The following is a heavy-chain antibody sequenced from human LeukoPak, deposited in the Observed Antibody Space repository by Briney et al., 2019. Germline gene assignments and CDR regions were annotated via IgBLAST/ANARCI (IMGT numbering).Heavy chain of an antibody. CDR1: GFTFSSYA. D-gene: IGHD1-1*01. V-gene: IGHV3-23*01. J-gene: IGHJ4*02. Sequence: GGSLRLSCAPSGFTFSSYAMSWVRQAPGKGLEWVSVISGSGGNTYYADSVKGRFTISRDNSKNTLYLQMNSLRVEDTAVYYCARCTTGRTFGSLREIKRSREIDYWGQGTLVTVSS. CDR2: ISGSGGNT. CDR3: ARCTTGRTFGSLREIKRSREIDY.